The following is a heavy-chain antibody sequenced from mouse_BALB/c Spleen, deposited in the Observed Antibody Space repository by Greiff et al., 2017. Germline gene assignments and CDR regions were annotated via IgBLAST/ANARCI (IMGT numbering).Heavy chain of an antibody. CDR1: GFTFSDYG. V-gene: IGHV5-15*02. CDR3: ARVGDHYGSSSAWFAY. J-gene: IGHJ3*01. D-gene: IGHD1-1*01. Sequence: EVNVVESGGGLVQPGGSRKLSCAASGFTFSDYGMAWVRQAPGKGPEWVAFISNLAYSIYYADTVTGRFTISRENAKNTLYLEMSSLRSEDTAMYYCARVGDHYGSSSAWFAYWGQGTLVTVSA. CDR2: ISNLAYSI.